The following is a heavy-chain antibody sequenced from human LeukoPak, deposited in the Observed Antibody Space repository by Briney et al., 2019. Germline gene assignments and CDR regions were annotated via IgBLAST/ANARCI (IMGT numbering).Heavy chain of an antibody. CDR3: AREYSGSYLNWFDP. V-gene: IGHV1-2*02. D-gene: IGHD1-26*01. CDR2: INPNSGGT. Sequence: ASVKVSCKASGYTFTGYYMHWVRRAPGQGLEWMGWINPNSGGTNYAQKFQGRVTMTRDTSISTAYMELSRLRSDDTAVYYCAREYSGSYLNWFDPWGQGTLVTVSS. J-gene: IGHJ5*02. CDR1: GYTFTGYY.